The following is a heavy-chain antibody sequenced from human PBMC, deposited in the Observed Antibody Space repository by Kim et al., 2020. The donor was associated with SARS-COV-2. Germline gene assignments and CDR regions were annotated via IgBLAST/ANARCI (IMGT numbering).Heavy chain of an antibody. Sequence: SETLSLTCAVYGGSFSGYYWSWIRQPPGKGLEWIGEINHSGSTNYNPSLKSRVTISVDTSKNQFSLKLSSVTAADTAVYYCAISSGWLYYYYGMDVWGQGTTVTVSS. D-gene: IGHD6-19*01. J-gene: IGHJ6*02. CDR3: AISSGWLYYYYGMDV. CDR2: INHSGST. CDR1: GGSFSGYY. V-gene: IGHV4-34*01.